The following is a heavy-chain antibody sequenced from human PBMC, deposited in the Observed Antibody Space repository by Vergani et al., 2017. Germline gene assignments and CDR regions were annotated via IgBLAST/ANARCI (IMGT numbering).Heavy chain of an antibody. CDR3: ARGPSPIQLWLDY. CDR2: IKQDGSEK. Sequence: EVQLLESGGDLVQPGGSLRLSCAASGFTFSSYWMSWVRQAPGKGLEWVANIKQDGSEKYYVDSVKGRFTISRDNAKNSLYLQMNSLRAEDTAVYYCARGPSPIQLWLDYWGQGTLVTVSS. D-gene: IGHD5-18*01. J-gene: IGHJ4*02. V-gene: IGHV3-7*04. CDR1: GFTFSSYW.